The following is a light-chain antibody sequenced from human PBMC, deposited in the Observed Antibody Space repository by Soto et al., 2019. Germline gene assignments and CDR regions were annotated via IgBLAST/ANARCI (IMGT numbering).Light chain of an antibody. CDR3: QQYRGWPRT. CDR1: QSVSSK. J-gene: IGKJ1*01. V-gene: IGKV3-15*01. Sequence: EIVMTQSPATLSVSPGERATLSCRASQSVSSKLAWYQQKPGQAPRLLIYGASTRATGIPARFSGSGSGTEFTLTISSLQSEDFAVYYCQQYRGWPRTFGQGTKVEIK. CDR2: GAS.